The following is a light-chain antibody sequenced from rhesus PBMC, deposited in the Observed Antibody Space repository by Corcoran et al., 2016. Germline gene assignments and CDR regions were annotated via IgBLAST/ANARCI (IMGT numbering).Light chain of an antibody. CDR2: AAS. J-gene: IGKJ3*01. V-gene: IGKV1-94*01. CDR3: LQDYTAPFT. CDR1: QGINKE. Sequence: DIQMTQSPSSLSASVGDRVTVTCRSSQGINKELSWYQQKPGKAPTLLIYAASSLQTGVASRFSGCGSGIDLTLTNSSLQPEDVATYYCLQDYTAPFTYGPGTKLDIK.